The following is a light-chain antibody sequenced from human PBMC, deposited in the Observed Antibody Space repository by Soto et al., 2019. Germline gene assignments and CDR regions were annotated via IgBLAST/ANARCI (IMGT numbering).Light chain of an antibody. J-gene: IGKJ4*01. CDR1: QYINTR. Sequence: EIVLTQSPATLSSFPGDRVTLSCRASQYINTRLAWYQHRPGQAPRLLIYDTSTRATGVPARFSGSRSGTEFTLTINSLQSEDFAVYYCQRYNNWPLTFGGGTKVDI. CDR2: DTS. CDR3: QRYNNWPLT. V-gene: IGKV3-15*01.